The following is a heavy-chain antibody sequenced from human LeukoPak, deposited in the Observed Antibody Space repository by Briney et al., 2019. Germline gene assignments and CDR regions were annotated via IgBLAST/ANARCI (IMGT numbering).Heavy chain of an antibody. CDR2: INPSGGST. V-gene: IGHV1-46*01. D-gene: IGHD3-22*01. CDR3: ARVESSSVVVIDY. Sequence: ASVKVSCKASGYTFTSYYMHWVRQAPGQGLEWMGIINPSGGSTSYAQKLQGRVTMTTDTSTSTAYMELRSLRSDDTAVYYCARVESSSVVVIDYWGQGTLVTVSS. CDR1: GYTFTSYY. J-gene: IGHJ4*02.